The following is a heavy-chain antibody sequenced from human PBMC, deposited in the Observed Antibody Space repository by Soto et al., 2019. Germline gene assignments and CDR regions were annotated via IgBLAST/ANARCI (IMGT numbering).Heavy chain of an antibody. CDR3: ARGGSTYRWLQFPDDY. D-gene: IGHD5-12*01. CDR1: GYTFTGYY. V-gene: IGHV1-2*04. CDR2: INPNSGGT. Sequence: QVQLVQSGAEVKKPGASVKVSCKASGYTFTGYYMHWVRQAPGQGLEWMGWINPNSGGTNYAQKFQGWVTMTRDTSISTAYMELSRLRSDDTAVYYCARGGSTYRWLQFPDDYWGQGTLVTVSS. J-gene: IGHJ4*02.